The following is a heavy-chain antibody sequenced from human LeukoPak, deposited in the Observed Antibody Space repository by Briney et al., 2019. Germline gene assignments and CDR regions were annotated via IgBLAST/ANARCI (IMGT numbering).Heavy chain of an antibody. J-gene: IGHJ4*02. V-gene: IGHV4-59*08. Sequence: SETLSLTCTVSGGSISSYYWSWIRQPPGKGLEWIGYIYYSGSTNYNPSLKSRVTISVDTSKNQFSLKLSSVTAADTAVYYCARTLWSVSYFDYWGQRTVVPVSS. CDR2: IYYSGST. CDR1: GGSISSYY. CDR3: ARTLWSVSYFDY. D-gene: IGHD3-3*01.